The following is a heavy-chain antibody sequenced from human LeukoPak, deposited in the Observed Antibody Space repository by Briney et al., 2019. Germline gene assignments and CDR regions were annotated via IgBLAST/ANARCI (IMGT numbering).Heavy chain of an antibody. CDR1: GFSFSSYW. Sequence: GGSLRLSCAASGFSFSSYWMNWVRQAPGKGLEWISYISSSSSAIYYADSVKGRFSTSRDNAKNSLYLQMNSLRDEDTAVYYCAKMTAAAGARFDPWGQGTLVTVSS. CDR2: ISSSSSAI. CDR3: AKMTAAAGARFDP. D-gene: IGHD6-13*01. J-gene: IGHJ5*02. V-gene: IGHV3-48*02.